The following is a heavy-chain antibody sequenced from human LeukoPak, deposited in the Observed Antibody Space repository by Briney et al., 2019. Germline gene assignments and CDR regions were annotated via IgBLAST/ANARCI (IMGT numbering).Heavy chain of an antibody. J-gene: IGHJ4*02. D-gene: IGHD2-21*02. CDR3: ARMAPCGADCYFDL. Sequence: ASVKVSCKASGYSYTTHDINWVRQAAGQGPEWMGWLNPKYGTTGYAQKFQGRVTMTMNTPLSTVYMELSSLTSEDTAMYYCARMAPCGADCYFDLWGQGTLVTVSS. CDR2: LNPKYGTT. CDR1: GYSYTTHD. V-gene: IGHV1-8*01.